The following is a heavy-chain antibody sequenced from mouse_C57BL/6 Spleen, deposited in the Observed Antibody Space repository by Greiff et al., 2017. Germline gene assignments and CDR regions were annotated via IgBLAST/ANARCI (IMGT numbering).Heavy chain of an antibody. CDR1: GFTFNTYA. D-gene: IGHD1-1*01. CDR2: IRSKSSNYAT. Sequence: EVQGVESGGGLVQPKGSLKLSCAASGFTFNTYAMHWVRQAPGKGLEWVARIRSKSSNYATYYADSVKDRFTISRDDSQSMLYLQMNNLKTEDTAMYYCVRDYYGSRPWYFDVWGTGTTVTVSS. J-gene: IGHJ1*03. CDR3: VRDYYGSRPWYFDV. V-gene: IGHV10-3*01.